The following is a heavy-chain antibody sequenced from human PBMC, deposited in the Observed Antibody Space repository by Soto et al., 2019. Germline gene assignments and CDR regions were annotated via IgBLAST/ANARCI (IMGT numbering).Heavy chain of an antibody. CDR1: GGSFSGYY. CDR3: ARGPIVLMVYAIPRGWFDP. CDR2: INHSGST. V-gene: IGHV4-34*01. Sequence: SPTLSLTCAVYGGSFSGYYWSWIRQPPGKGLEWIGEINHSGSTNYNPSLKSRVTISVDTSKNQFSLKLSSVTAADTAVYYCARGPIVLMVYAIPRGWFDPWGQGTLVTVSS. D-gene: IGHD2-8*01. J-gene: IGHJ5*02.